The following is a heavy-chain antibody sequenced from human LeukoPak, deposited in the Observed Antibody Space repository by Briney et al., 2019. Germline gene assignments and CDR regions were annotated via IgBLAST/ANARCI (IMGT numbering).Heavy chain of an antibody. CDR2: IIPRFGKT. CDR3: ARVQMATTINNFYFDY. CDR1: GIISSRDG. V-gene: IGHV1-69*01. Sequence: VSSVKVSCKTSGIISSRDGITWVRQAPGQGLEWMGGIIPRFGKTNYPQNSQGRITITANESTSTAYMELSSLRSEDTAVYFCARVQMATTINNFYFDYWGPGTLVTVSS. D-gene: IGHD5-24*01. J-gene: IGHJ4*02.